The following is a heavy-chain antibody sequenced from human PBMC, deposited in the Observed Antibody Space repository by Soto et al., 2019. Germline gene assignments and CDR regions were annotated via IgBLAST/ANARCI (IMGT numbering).Heavy chain of an antibody. CDR3: ARAMTTVTTSVFQH. Sequence: GGSLRLSCAASGFTFSSYWMSWVRQAPGKGLEWVANIKQDGSEKYYVDSVKGRFTISRDNAKNSLYLQMNSLRAEDTAVYYCARAMTTVTTSVFQHWGQGTLVTVSS. D-gene: IGHD4-17*01. CDR2: IKQDGSEK. CDR1: GFTFSSYW. V-gene: IGHV3-7*01. J-gene: IGHJ1*01.